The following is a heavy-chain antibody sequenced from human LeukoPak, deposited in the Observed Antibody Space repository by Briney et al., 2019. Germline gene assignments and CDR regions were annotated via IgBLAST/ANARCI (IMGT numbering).Heavy chain of an antibody. CDR3: AKDIDYGSGSELDY. J-gene: IGHJ4*02. V-gene: IGHV3-23*01. D-gene: IGHD3-10*01. CDR2: ISGSGGST. Sequence: GGSLRLSCAASGFTFSSYAMSWVRQAPGKGLEWVSAISGSGGSTYYADSVKGRFTISRDNSKNTLYLQMNSLRAEDTAVYYCAKDIDYGSGSELDYWGQGTLVTVSS. CDR1: GFTFSSYA.